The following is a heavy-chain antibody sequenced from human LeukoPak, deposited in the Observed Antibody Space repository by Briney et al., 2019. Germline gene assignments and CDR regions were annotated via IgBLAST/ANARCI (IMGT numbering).Heavy chain of an antibody. D-gene: IGHD3-10*01. CDR3: ALNYGSGSYASFDY. CDR1: GYTFTGYY. V-gene: IGHV1-2*02. J-gene: IGHJ4*02. Sequence: ASVKVSCKASGYTFTGYYMHWVRQAPGQGLEWMGWINPKSGGTNYAQKFQGRVTMTRDTSIHTAYMELSRLRSDDTAVYYCALNYGSGSYASFDYWGQGTLVTVSS. CDR2: INPKSGGT.